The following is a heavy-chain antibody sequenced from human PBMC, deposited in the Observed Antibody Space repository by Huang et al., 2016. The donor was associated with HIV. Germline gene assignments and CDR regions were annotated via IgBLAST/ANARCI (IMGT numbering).Heavy chain of an antibody. D-gene: IGHD1-26*01. CDR2: ITPNFEKT. J-gene: IGHJ4*02. CDR1: GGTFSSYV. Sequence: QVQLVQSGAEVTKPGSSGKFSCKASGGTFSSYVISWVRQAPGQGLEWMGGITPNFEKTNYAQKLQGIVTIIADESTRTDYMEMSSLRPEDTATYYCATGPRGSGSFNWGQGTLVIVSS. V-gene: IGHV1-69*01. CDR3: ATGPRGSGSFN.